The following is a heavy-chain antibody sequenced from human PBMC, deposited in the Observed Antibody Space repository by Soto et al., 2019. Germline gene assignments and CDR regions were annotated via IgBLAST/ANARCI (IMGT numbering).Heavy chain of an antibody. D-gene: IGHD2-15*01. CDR1: GGTFSTYS. Sequence: QVQLVQSGAEVKKPGSSVKVSCKASGGTFSTYSISWVRQAPGQGLEWMGGIIPIFGTTNYAQQLQGRVTITADESTNTAYMELSSLGSEDTAVYYCARAPPYCPGGRCYSGHHYYYYVMDVW. CDR2: IIPIFGTT. CDR3: ARAPPYCPGGRCYSGHHYYYYVMDV. J-gene: IGHJ6*01. V-gene: IGHV1-69*01.